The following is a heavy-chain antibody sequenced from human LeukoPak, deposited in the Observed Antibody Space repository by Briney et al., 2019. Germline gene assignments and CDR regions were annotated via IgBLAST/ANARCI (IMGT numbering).Heavy chain of an antibody. Sequence: SKTLSLTCTVSGGSISSGSYYWSWIRQPARKGLEWIGRIYTSGSANYNPSLKSRVTISVDTSKNQFSLKLSSVTAADTAVYYCARVDYVWGSSYYYYYYMDVWGKGTTVTVSS. D-gene: IGHD3-16*01. CDR2: IYTSGSA. J-gene: IGHJ6*03. V-gene: IGHV4-61*02. CDR3: ARVDYVWGSSYYYYYYMDV. CDR1: GGSISSGSYY.